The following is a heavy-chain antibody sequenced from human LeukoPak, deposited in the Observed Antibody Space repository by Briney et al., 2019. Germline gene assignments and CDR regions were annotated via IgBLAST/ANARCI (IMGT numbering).Heavy chain of an antibody. CDR1: GGSIKNYH. J-gene: IGHJ6*03. CDR3: VRGVSSTNYYFFYMDV. Sequence: SETLSLTCTVSGGSIKNYHWSWIRQPAGKGLEWIGRITYSGSTKYNPSLKSRVTMSVDTSNNQFSLKLSSVTAADTAIYFCVRGVSSTNYYFFYMDVWGKGTTVTISS. D-gene: IGHD2-8*01. V-gene: IGHV4-4*07. CDR2: ITYSGST.